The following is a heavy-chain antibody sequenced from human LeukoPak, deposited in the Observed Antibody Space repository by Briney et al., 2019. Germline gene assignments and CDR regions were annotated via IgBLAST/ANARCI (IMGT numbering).Heavy chain of an antibody. CDR3: ASNLEMATITLYYFDC. J-gene: IGHJ4*02. CDR2: IIPIFGTA. V-gene: IGHV1-69*13. CDR1: GGTFSSYA. D-gene: IGHD5-24*01. Sequence: ASVKVSCKASGGTFSSYAISWVRQAPGQGLEWMGGIIPIFGTANYAQKFQGRVTITADESTSTAYMELSSLRSEDTAVYYCASNLEMATITLYYFDCWGQGTLVTVSS.